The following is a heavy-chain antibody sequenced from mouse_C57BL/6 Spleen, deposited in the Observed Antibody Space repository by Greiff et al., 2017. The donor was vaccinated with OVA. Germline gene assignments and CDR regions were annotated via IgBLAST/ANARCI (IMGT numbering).Heavy chain of an antibody. V-gene: IGHV8-8*01. D-gene: IGHD1-1*01. Sequence: QVTLKESGPGILQPSQTLSLTCSFSGFSLSTFGMGVGWIRQPSGKGLEWLAHIWWDDDKYYNPALKSRLTISKDTSKNQVFLKIANVDTADTATYYCARMATVVAMYYFDYWGQGTTLTVSS. J-gene: IGHJ2*01. CDR2: IWWDDDK. CDR1: GFSLSTFGMG. CDR3: ARMATVVAMYYFDY.